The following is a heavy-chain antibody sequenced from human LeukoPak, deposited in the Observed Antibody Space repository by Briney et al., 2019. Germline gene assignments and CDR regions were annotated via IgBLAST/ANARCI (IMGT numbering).Heavy chain of an antibody. V-gene: IGHV4-61*02. CDR3: ARDRGGVLTGSQFDY. CDR1: GYSISSGYY. J-gene: IGHJ4*02. D-gene: IGHD3-9*01. CDR2: IYTSGST. Sequence: SETLSLTCTVSGYSISSGYYWGWIRQPAGKGLEWIGRIYTSGSTNYNPSLKSRVTISVDTSKNQFSLKLSSVTAADTAVYYCARDRGGVLTGSQFDYWGQGTLVTVSS.